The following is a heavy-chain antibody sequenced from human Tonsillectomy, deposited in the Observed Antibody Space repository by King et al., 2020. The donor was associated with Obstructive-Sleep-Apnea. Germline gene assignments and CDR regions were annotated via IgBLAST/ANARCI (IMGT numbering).Heavy chain of an antibody. J-gene: IGHJ3*02. CDR3: VKDRAGGVPDAFDI. D-gene: IGHD3-16*01. V-gene: IGHV3-9*01. Sequence: VQLVESGGGLVQPGRSLRLSCATSGFSFYDYAMHWARQAPGKGLEWVLGIDLNSGNRGYADSVKGRVTISRDNAKNSLSLQMNSLRVEDTALYYCVKDRAGGVPDAFDIWGQGTMVTVSS. CDR2: IDLNSGNR. CDR1: GFSFYDYA.